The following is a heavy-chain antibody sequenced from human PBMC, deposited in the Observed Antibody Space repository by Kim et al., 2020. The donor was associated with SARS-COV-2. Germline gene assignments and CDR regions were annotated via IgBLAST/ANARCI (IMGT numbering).Heavy chain of an antibody. V-gene: IGHV3-21*06. Sequence: KGRLNISRDNAKNSLYLQMNSLRAEDTAVYYCERAGTPVSMILVVPFFDIWGQGTMVTVSS. J-gene: IGHJ3*02. D-gene: IGHD3-22*01. CDR3: ERAGTPVSMILVVPFFDI.